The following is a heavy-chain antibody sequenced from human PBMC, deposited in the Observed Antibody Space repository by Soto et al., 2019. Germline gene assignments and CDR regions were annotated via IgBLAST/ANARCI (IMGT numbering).Heavy chain of an antibody. Sequence: WGTQLLACAFSVFTYSIFWMLWIRQAPGKGLVWVSRINSDGSSTRYADSVKGRFTISRDNSKNTLYLQMNSLRAEDTAVYHCAKARWALLPYFDYWGQGTLVTVSS. CDR3: AKARWALLPYFDY. CDR2: INSDGSST. J-gene: IGHJ4*02. CDR1: VFTYSIFW. V-gene: IGHV3-74*01. D-gene: IGHD1-26*01.